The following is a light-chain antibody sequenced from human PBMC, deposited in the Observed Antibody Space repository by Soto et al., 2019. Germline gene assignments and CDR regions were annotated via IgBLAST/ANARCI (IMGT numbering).Light chain of an antibody. CDR2: KAS. Sequence: DIQMTQSPSTLSASVGDRVTITCRASQSISSWLAWYQQKPGKAPKLLIYKASSLESGVPSRFSGSGSGTEFTLTISSLRPDDFATYYCQQYSSYRTFGQGTKVEIK. CDR3: QQYSSYRT. J-gene: IGKJ1*01. CDR1: QSISSW. V-gene: IGKV1-5*03.